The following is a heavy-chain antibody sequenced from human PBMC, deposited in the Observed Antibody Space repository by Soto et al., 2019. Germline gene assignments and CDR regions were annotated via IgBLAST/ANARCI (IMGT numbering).Heavy chain of an antibody. CDR1: GFTFSSYG. Sequence: QVQLVESGGGVVPPGRSLRLSCAASGFTFSSYGMHWVRQAPGKGLEWVAVIWYGGSNKYYADSVKGRFTISRDNSKNTLYLQMNSLSAEDTAVYYCARGGDYVCGALVDAFDIWGQGTMVTVSS. J-gene: IGHJ3*02. V-gene: IGHV3-33*01. CDR2: IWYGGSNK. D-gene: IGHD3-16*01. CDR3: ARGGDYVCGALVDAFDI.